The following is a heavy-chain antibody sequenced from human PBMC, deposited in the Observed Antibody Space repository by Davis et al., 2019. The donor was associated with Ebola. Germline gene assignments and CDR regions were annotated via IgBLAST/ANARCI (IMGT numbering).Heavy chain of an antibody. Sequence: PSETLSLTCALYGGSSSGYYWNWFRQPPGKGLEWIGEINHRGSINYNPSLKSRVTISVDTSQNQFSLKLSSVTAADTAVYYCASRGYCSGGSCYWGGPFDIWGQGTMVTVSS. J-gene: IGHJ3*02. CDR1: GGSSSGYY. V-gene: IGHV4-34*01. CDR2: INHRGSI. CDR3: ASRGYCSGGSCYWGGPFDI. D-gene: IGHD2-15*01.